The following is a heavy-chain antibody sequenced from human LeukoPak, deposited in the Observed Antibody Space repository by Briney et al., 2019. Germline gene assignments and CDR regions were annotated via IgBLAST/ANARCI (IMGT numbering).Heavy chain of an antibody. CDR2: ISTSGST. CDR1: AASISNYY. V-gene: IGHV4-4*09. D-gene: IGHD3-22*01. J-gene: IGHJ4*02. CDR3: ASPRSGYRYTFDY. Sequence: SETLSLTCAVSAASISNYYWSWIRQAPGKGLEWIGYISTSGSTNYNPPLKSRVSISLDTSKNRFSLNLNFVTAADTAVYYCASPRSGYRYTFDYWGQGALVTVSS.